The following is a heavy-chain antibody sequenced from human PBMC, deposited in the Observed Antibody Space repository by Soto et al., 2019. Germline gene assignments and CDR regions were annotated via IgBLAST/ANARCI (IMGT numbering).Heavy chain of an antibody. Sequence: LRLSCAASGFTFSSYGMHWVRQAPGKGLEWVAVISYDGSNKYYADSVKGRFTISRDNSKNTLYLQMNSLRAEDTAVYYCANPPSKSGSYPIIWGQGTLVTVSS. J-gene: IGHJ4*02. D-gene: IGHD1-26*01. CDR3: ANPPSKSGSYPII. V-gene: IGHV3-30*18. CDR1: GFTFSSYG. CDR2: ISYDGSNK.